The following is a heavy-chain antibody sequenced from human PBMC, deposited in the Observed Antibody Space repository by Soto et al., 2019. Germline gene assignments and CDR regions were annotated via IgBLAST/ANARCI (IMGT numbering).Heavy chain of an antibody. CDR1: GFTVSSNF. J-gene: IGHJ6*02. Sequence: EVQLVESGGGLVQPGGSLRLSCAASGFTVSSNFMSWVRQAPGKGLEWVSVIYSGGSIYYADSVKGRFIISRDNSKNTVYLQMNSLRAEDTAMYYCARDRGNYIYYYYGMHVWGQGTTVTVSS. V-gene: IGHV3-66*01. CDR2: IYSGGSI. D-gene: IGHD3-10*01. CDR3: ARDRGNYIYYYYGMHV.